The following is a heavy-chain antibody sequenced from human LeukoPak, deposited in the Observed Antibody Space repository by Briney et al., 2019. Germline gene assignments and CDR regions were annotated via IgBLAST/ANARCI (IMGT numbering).Heavy chain of an antibody. CDR1: GYTLTELS. CDR2: FDPEDGET. CDR3: ATATYSYGSVRFDY. Sequence: ASVKVSCKVSGYTLTELSMHWVRQAPGKGLEWMGGFDPEDGETIYAQKFQVRVTMTEDTSTDTAYMELSSLRSEDTAVYYCATATYSYGSVRFDYWGQGTLVTVSS. J-gene: IGHJ4*02. V-gene: IGHV1-24*01. D-gene: IGHD5-18*01.